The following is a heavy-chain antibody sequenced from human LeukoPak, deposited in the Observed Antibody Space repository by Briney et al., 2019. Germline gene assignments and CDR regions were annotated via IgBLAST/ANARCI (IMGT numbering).Heavy chain of an antibody. CDR3: ARGGHRQKEF. Sequence: GGSLRLSCAASGFTFSTYSMNWVRQAPGKGLEWVSSISSSSSYKYYADSVKGRFTISRDNAKNSLYLQMSSLRAEDTAVYYCARGGHRQKEFWGQGTLVTVSS. CDR1: GFTFSTYS. J-gene: IGHJ4*02. D-gene: IGHD3-10*01. CDR2: ISSSSSYK. V-gene: IGHV3-21*01.